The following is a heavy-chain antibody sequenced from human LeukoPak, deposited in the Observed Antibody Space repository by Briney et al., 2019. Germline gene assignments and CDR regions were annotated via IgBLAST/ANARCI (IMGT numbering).Heavy chain of an antibody. CDR2: MNPNSGNT. CDR3: ARGGSYYDSSGYYRGAFDI. CDR1: GYTFTSYD. D-gene: IGHD3-22*01. V-gene: IGHV1-8*01. Sequence: ASVKVSCKASGYTFTSYDINWVRQATGQGLEWMGWMNPNSGNTGYAQKFQGGVTMTRNTSISTAYMELSSLRSEDTAVYYCARGGSYYDSSGYYRGAFDIWGQGTMVTVSS. J-gene: IGHJ3*02.